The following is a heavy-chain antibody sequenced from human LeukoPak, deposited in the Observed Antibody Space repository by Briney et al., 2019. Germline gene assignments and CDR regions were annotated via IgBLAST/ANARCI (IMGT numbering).Heavy chain of an antibody. CDR2: IYYSGST. CDR3: ARHLLGYCSGGNCYYFDF. D-gene: IGHD2-15*01. Sequence: SETLSLTCTVSGGSISSLSYYWAWIRQSPGKGLEWIGSIYYSGSTYYNPSLKSRVTISVDTSKNQFSLKLSSVTAADTAVYYCARHLLGYCSGGNCYYFDFWGQGTLVTVSS. V-gene: IGHV4-39*01. CDR1: GGSISSLSYY. J-gene: IGHJ4*02.